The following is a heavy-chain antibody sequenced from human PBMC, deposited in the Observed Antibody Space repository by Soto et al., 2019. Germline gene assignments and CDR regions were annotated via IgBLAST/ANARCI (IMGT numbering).Heavy chain of an antibody. CDR2: INAGNGNT. Sequence: ASVKVSCKASGYTFTNYAMHWVRQAPGQRLEWMGWINAGNGNTKYSQKFQGRVTITRDTSASTAYMELSSLRSEDTAVYYCGRGSGLNWSDPWGQGTLVTVSS. D-gene: IGHD3-10*01. CDR1: GYTFTNYA. J-gene: IGHJ5*02. V-gene: IGHV1-3*01. CDR3: GRGSGLNWSDP.